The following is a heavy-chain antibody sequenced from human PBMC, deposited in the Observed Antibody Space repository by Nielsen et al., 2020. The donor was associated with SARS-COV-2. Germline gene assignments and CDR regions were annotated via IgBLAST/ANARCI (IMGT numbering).Heavy chain of an antibody. V-gene: IGHV4-31*03. CDR1: GGSISSGGYY. D-gene: IGHD3-9*01. J-gene: IGHJ5*02. CDR3: ARAVMRDYDILTGYSTNWFDP. Sequence: SETLSLTCTVSGGSISSGGYYWSWIRQHPGKGLEWIGYIYYSGSTYYNPSLKSRVTISVDTSKNQFSLKLSSVTAADTAVYYCARAVMRDYDILTGYSTNWFDPWGQGTLVTVSS. CDR2: IYYSGST.